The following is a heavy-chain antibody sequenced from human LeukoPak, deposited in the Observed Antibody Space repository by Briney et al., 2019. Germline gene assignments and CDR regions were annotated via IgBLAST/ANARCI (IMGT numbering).Heavy chain of an antibody. CDR1: GGSISSSSYY. J-gene: IGHJ5*02. CDR2: IYYSGST. CDR3: ARTAVAGILSWFDP. V-gene: IGHV4-39*01. D-gene: IGHD6-19*01. Sequence: SQTLSLTCTVSGGSISSSSYYWGWIRQPPGKGLEWFGSIYYSGSTYYNPSLKSRVTISVDTTKNQFSPKLSSVTAADTAVYYCARTAVAGILSWFDPWGQGTLVTVSS.